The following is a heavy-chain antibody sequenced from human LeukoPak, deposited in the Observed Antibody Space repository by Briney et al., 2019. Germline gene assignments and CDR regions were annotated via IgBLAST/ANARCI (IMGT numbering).Heavy chain of an antibody. J-gene: IGHJ3*02. CDR1: GFTFDALT. Sequence: PGGPLRLSCTASGFTFDALTLNWVRQAPGKGLEWVGFIRTQRYGGTTEYAASVKGRFSISRDDSKGIGYLQMNSLKVEDSALYYCAGYDEFDIWGQGTMVSVSS. CDR3: AGYDEFDI. V-gene: IGHV3-49*04. CDR2: IRTQRYGGTT. D-gene: IGHD3-22*01.